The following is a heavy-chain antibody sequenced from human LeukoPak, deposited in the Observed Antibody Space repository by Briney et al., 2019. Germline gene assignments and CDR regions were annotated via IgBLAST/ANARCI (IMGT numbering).Heavy chain of an antibody. Sequence: ASVKVSCKVSGYTLTELSMHWVRQAPGKGLEWMGGFAPEDGETIYAQKFQGRVTMTEDTSTDTAYMELSSLRSEDTAVYYCAADYYDSSGYYSPIDYWGQGTLVTVSS. CDR1: GYTLTELS. CDR2: FAPEDGET. J-gene: IGHJ4*02. D-gene: IGHD3-22*01. CDR3: AADYYDSSGYYSPIDY. V-gene: IGHV1-24*01.